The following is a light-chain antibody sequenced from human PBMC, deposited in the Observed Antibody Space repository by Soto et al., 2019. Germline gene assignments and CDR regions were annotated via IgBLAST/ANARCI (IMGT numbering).Light chain of an antibody. J-gene: IGKJ1*01. CDR2: DAS. V-gene: IGKV1-39*01. Sequence: DIQMTQSPSSLSSSVGDRVTITCRASHSISSYLNWYQQKPGKAPKVLIYDASSLESGVPSRFSGSGSGTHFILTISSLQPDDFATYYCHYYSAVWTFGQGTKVDIK. CDR3: HYYSAVWT. CDR1: HSISSY.